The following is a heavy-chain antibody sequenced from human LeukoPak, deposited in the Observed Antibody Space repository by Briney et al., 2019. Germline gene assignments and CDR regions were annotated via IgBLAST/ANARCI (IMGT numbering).Heavy chain of an antibody. J-gene: IGHJ4*02. CDR1: GFTFSSYW. CDR2: ISSDGSTT. V-gene: IGHV3-74*01. CDR3: TRDFDFSSAI. Sequence: GGSLRLSCAASGFTFSSYWMHWVRQAPGKGLVWVSRISSDGSTTGHADSVKGRFTTSRDNAKNTLFLQMNSLRAEDTAVYYCTRDFDFSSAIWGQGTLVTVSS. D-gene: IGHD3-3*01.